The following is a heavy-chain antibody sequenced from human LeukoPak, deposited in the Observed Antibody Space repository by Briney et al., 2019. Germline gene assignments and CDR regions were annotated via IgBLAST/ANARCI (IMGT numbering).Heavy chain of an antibody. V-gene: IGHV1-69*01. Sequence: ASVKVSCKASGGTFSSYAISWVRQAPGQGLEWMGGIIPIFGTANYPQKFQGRVTITADESTSTAYMELSSLRSEDTAVYYCASRAYWSIGYYGMDVWGQGTTVTVSS. CDR1: GGTFSSYA. D-gene: IGHD3-16*01. J-gene: IGHJ6*02. CDR2: IIPIFGTA. CDR3: ASRAYWSIGYYGMDV.